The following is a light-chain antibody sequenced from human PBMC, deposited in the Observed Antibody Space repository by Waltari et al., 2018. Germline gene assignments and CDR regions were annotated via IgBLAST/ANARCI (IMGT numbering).Light chain of an antibody. V-gene: IGKV3D-11*01. CDR2: DAS. J-gene: IGKJ1*01. CDR3: QQYGNSPWT. CDR1: QGVSSY. Sequence: EIVLTQSPATLSLSPGERATLSCRASQGVSSYLAWYQQKPGQAPRLLIYDASNRATGIPARFSGSGPGTDFTLTISRLEPEDFAVYYCQQYGNSPWTFGPGTKIEIK.